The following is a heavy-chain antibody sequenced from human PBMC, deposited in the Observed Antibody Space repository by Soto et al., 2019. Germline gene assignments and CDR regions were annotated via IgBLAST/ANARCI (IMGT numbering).Heavy chain of an antibody. V-gene: IGHV4-39*07. CDR2: IYYSGST. CDR1: GGSISSSSYY. CDR3: ARDHWGLSRSPVGAFDI. D-gene: IGHD7-27*01. Sequence: SETLSLTCTVSGGSISSSSYYWGWIRQPPGKGLEWIGSIYYSGSTYYNPSLKSRVTISVDTSKNQFSLKLSSVTAADTAVYYCARDHWGLSRSPVGAFDIWGQGTMVTVSS. J-gene: IGHJ3*02.